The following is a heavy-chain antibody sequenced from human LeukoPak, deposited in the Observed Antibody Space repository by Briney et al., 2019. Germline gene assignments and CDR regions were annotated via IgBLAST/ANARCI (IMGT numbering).Heavy chain of an antibody. CDR1: GGSISSYY. CDR2: IYYSGST. CDR3: ARVGTHDYSNYGLDY. J-gene: IGHJ4*02. V-gene: IGHV4-59*01. D-gene: IGHD4-11*01. Sequence: PSETLSLTCTVSGGSISSYYWSWIRQPPRKGLEWIGYIYYSGSTNYNPSLKSRVTISVDTSKNQFSLKLSSVTAADTAVYYCARVGTHDYSNYGLDYWGQGTLVTVSS.